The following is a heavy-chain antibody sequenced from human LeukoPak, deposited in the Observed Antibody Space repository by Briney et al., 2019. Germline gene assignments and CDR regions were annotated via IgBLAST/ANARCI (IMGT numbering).Heavy chain of an antibody. CDR1: GFTFSSYA. CDR2: ISGSGGST. Sequence: GGSLRLSCAASGFTFSSYAMSWVRQAPGKGLEWVSAISGSGGSTYYADSVKGRFTISRDNSKNTLYLQMNSLRAEDTAVYYCAKDMGPYYYDSSGVDYWGQGTLVTVSS. J-gene: IGHJ4*02. CDR3: AKDMGPYYYDSSGVDY. V-gene: IGHV3-23*01. D-gene: IGHD3-22*01.